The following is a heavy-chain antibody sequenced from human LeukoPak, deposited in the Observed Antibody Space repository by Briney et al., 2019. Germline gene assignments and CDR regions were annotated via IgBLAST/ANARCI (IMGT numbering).Heavy chain of an antibody. V-gene: IGHV3-30-3*01. D-gene: IGHD3-3*01. Sequence: PGRSLRRSCATSGFTFSRYAMHWVRQAPGKGLEWVALISYDANIGSNKYYADSVKGRFTISRDNSKNTLYLQMNSLRAEDTAVYYCARDGGYDFWSGYYQDYWGQGTLVTVSS. CDR2: ISYDANIGSNK. CDR1: GFTFSRYA. CDR3: ARDGGYDFWSGYYQDY. J-gene: IGHJ4*02.